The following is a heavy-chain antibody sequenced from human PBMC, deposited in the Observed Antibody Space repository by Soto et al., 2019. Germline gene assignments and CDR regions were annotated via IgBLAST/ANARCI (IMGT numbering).Heavy chain of an antibody. D-gene: IGHD6-6*01. CDR3: ASLGSSKLSYYYYYYGMDV. J-gene: IGHJ6*02. V-gene: IGHV4-34*01. CDR2: INHSGST. CDR1: GGSFSGYY. Sequence: QVQLQQWGAGLLKPSETLSLTCAVYGGSFSGYYWSWIRQPPGKGLEWIGEINHSGSTNYNPSLKRRVAISVDTSKNQFSLKLSSVAAADTAVYYCASLGSSKLSYYYYYYGMDVWGQGTTVTVSS.